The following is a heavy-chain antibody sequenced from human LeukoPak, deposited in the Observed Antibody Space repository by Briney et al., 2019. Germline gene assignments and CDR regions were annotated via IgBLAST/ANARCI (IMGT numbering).Heavy chain of an antibody. CDR2: ITGTAYKT. V-gene: IGHV3-23*01. J-gene: IGHJ5*02. D-gene: IGHD3-9*01. CDR1: GFIFSNYA. Sequence: SGGSLRLSCAASGFIFSNYAMAWVRQAPGKGLEWVSAITGTAYKTYYADSVKGRFTISRDNSKNTLYLQMNTLRAEDTAIYYCAKNLRGNYDTLTAFDPWGPGTLVTVSS. CDR3: AKNLRGNYDTLTAFDP.